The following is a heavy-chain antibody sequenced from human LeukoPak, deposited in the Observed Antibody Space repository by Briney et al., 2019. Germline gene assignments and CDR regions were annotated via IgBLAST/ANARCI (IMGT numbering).Heavy chain of an antibody. D-gene: IGHD1-26*01. V-gene: IGHV1-8*03. Sequence: ASVKVSCKASGGTFTSYDINWVRQATGQGLEWMGWMNPNSGNTGYAQKFQGRVTITRNTSISTAYMELSSLRSEDTAVYYCARGLSGSYLGDAFDIWGQGTMVTVSS. CDR2: MNPNSGNT. J-gene: IGHJ3*02. CDR3: ARGLSGSYLGDAFDI. CDR1: GGTFTSYD.